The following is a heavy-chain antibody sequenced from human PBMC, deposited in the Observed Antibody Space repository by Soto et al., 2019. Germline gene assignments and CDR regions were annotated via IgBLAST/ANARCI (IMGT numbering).Heavy chain of an antibody. Sequence: PSETLSLTCAVYGGSFSGYYWSWIRQPPGKGLEWIGEINHSGSTNYNPSLKSRVTISVDTSKNQFSLKLSSVTAADTAVYYCARGRGYSGYDWFDYWGQGTLVTVSS. J-gene: IGHJ4*02. D-gene: IGHD5-12*01. V-gene: IGHV4-34*01. CDR1: GGSFSGYY. CDR3: ARGRGYSGYDWFDY. CDR2: INHSGST.